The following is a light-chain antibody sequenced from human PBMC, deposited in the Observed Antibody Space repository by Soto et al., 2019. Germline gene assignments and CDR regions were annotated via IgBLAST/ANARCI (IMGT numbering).Light chain of an antibody. V-gene: IGKV4-1*01. CDR2: WAS. CDR1: QSVFDSFNRKTH. Sequence: IVVTQSPDSLAVSLGETATINCKSSQSVFDSFNRKTHLAWYHQRPGQPPKLLIYWASTRESGVPDRFSGSGSTTDFTLTINSLQPEDVAVYYCQQYQAIPFTFGPGTKVDIK. J-gene: IGKJ3*01. CDR3: QQYQAIPFT.